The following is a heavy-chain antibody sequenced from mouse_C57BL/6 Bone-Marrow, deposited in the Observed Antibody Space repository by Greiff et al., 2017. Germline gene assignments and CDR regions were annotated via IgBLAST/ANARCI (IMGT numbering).Heavy chain of an antibody. CDR3: ASGYHGSSYPLGH. CDR2: IHPNSGST. V-gene: IGHV1-64*01. Sequence: QVQLQQSGAELVKPGASVKLSCKASGYTFTSYWMHWVKQRPGQGLEWIGMIHPNSGSTNYNEKFKSKATLTVDKSSSTAYMQLSSLTSEDSAVYYCASGYHGSSYPLGHWGQGTTLTVPS. J-gene: IGHJ2*01. D-gene: IGHD1-1*01. CDR1: GYTFTSYW.